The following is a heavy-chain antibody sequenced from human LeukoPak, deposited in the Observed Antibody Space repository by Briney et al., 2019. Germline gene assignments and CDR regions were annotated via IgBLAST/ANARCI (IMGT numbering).Heavy chain of an antibody. D-gene: IGHD6-13*01. J-gene: IGHJ4*02. CDR1: GFTFSDYY. CDR3: AREEYSSSWYYAARGGGIDY. CDR2: ISSSSSTI. Sequence: PGGSLRLSCAASGFTFSDYYMSWIRQAPGKGLEWVSYISSSSSTIYYADSVKGRFTISRDNAKNSLYLQMNSLRDEDTAVYYCAREEYSSSWYYAARGGGIDYWGQGTLVTVSS. V-gene: IGHV3-11*04.